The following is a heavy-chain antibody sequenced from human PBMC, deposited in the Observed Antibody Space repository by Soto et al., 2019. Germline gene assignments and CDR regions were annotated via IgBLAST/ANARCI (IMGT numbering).Heavy chain of an antibody. CDR3: ASFWSRLGGGDFDY. Sequence: LRLSCAASGFSFSSCNMNWVRQAPGKGLEWVSSIGSISNYIYYADSVKGRFTISRDNANNSLYLQMNSLRAEDTAVYYCASFWSRLGGGDFDYWGQ. CDR2: IGSISNYI. D-gene: IGHD3-3*01. J-gene: IGHJ4*02. CDR1: GFSFSSCN. V-gene: IGHV3-21*06.